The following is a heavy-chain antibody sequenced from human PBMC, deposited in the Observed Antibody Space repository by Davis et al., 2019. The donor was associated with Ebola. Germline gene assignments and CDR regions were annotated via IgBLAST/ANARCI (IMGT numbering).Heavy chain of an antibody. CDR3: ARDPLRYFDWLPDY. J-gene: IGHJ4*02. CDR2: INPNGAA. CDR1: GYTFTNYY. V-gene: IGHV1-2*06. D-gene: IGHD3-9*01. Sequence: AASVKVSCKASGYTFTNYYMHWVRQAPGQGLEWMGRINPNGAANYAPKFQSRVTMTGDASITTAYMELTRLRSDDTAVYYCARDPLRYFDWLPDYWGQGTLVTVSS.